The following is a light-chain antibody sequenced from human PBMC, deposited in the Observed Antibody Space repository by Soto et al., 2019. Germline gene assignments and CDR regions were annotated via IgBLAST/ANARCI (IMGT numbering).Light chain of an antibody. Sequence: EIVLAQSPGTLSLSPGERATLSCRASQSVSSSYLAWYQQKPGQAPRLLIYGASYRATSIPDRFSGSGSGTDFTLTISRLEPEDFAVYYCQEYGSSLYSVGRGPKLEIK. CDR2: GAS. CDR1: QSVSSSY. CDR3: QEYGSSLYS. V-gene: IGKV3-20*01. J-gene: IGKJ2*03.